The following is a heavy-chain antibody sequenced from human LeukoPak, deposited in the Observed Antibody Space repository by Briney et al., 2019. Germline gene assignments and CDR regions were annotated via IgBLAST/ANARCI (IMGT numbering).Heavy chain of an antibody. CDR2: IYYSGST. CDR1: GYSISSGYY. J-gene: IGHJ5*02. D-gene: IGHD2-2*01. CDR3: ARAMEGCSSTSCYGGPHNWFDP. V-gene: IGHV4-61*01. Sequence: SETLSLTCAVSGYSISSGYYWSWIRQPPGKGLEWIGYIYYSGSTNYNPSLKSRVTISVDTSKNQFSLKLSSVTAADTAVYYCARAMEGCSSTSCYGGPHNWFDPWGQGTLVTVSS.